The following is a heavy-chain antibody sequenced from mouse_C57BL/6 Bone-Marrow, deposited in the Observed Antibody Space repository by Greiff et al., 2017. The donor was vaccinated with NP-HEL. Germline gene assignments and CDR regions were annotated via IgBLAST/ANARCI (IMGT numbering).Heavy chain of an antibody. CDR2: IDPSDSYT. J-gene: IGHJ4*01. CDR3: ANEGMDY. Sequence: QVHVKQPGAELVKPGASVKLSCKASGYTFTSYWMQWVKQRPGQGLEWIGEIDPSDSYTNYNQKFKGKATLTVDTSSSTAYMQLSSLTSEDSAVYYCANEGMDYWGQGTSVTVSS. CDR1: GYTFTSYW. V-gene: IGHV1-50*01.